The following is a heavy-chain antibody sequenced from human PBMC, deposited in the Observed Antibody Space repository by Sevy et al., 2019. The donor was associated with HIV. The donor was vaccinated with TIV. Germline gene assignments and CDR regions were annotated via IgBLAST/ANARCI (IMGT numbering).Heavy chain of an antibody. V-gene: IGHV4-38-2*01. Sequence: SETLSLTCAVSGYSIDHVFYWVWLRQFAGKGLELIGTIYHNGNTYYSPSFKSRVTISVDTSRNQFSLKLTSVTAADTAVYFCARGLTGTTGTAARFDPWGQGTLVTVSS. CDR2: IYHNGNT. CDR1: GYSIDHVFY. D-gene: IGHD1-1*01. J-gene: IGHJ5*02. CDR3: ARGLTGTTGTAARFDP.